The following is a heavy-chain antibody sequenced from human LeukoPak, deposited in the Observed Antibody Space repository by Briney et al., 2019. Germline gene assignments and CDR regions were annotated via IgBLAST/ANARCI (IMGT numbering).Heavy chain of an antibody. CDR1: GFTFSSYW. J-gene: IGHJ6*02. D-gene: IGHD5-18*01. CDR3: ARVEDSYGNYYYYYGMDV. CDR2: IKQDESEK. V-gene: IGHV3-7*01. Sequence: GGSLRLSCAASGFTFSSYWMSWVRQAPGKGLEWVANIKQDESEKYYVDSVKGRFTISRDNAKNSLYLQMNSLRAEDTAVYYCARVEDSYGNYYYYYGMDVWGQGTTVTVSS.